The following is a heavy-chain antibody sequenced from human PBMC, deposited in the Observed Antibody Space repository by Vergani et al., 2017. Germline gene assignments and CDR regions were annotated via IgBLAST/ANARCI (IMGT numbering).Heavy chain of an antibody. D-gene: IGHD2-8*01. J-gene: IGHJ4*02. V-gene: IGHV3-15*05. CDR1: GFDFSQAW. Sequence: EVRLVESGGGLVKPGGSLRLSCQVSGFDFSQAWMNWVRPSARKGLEYIGLSKPKTEGGTTHYNAAMKGRVAISRDDSKSVLFLGMTNLAPEYTAVSYCGVTNYANRWDFWGQGSLVTVSS. CDR3: GVTNYANRWDF. CDR2: SKPKTEGGTT.